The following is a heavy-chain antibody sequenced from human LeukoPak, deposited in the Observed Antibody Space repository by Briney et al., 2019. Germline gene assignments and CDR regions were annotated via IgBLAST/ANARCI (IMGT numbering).Heavy chain of an antibody. Sequence: SVKVSYKASGDTFNSYAISWARQAPGQGLEWMGGIIPLFGTEKHAQKFQRRVTYTTGEYTSTPHRELSSLRSEHARVFHCVREYGSVTYYWGEGALFTVSS. V-gene: IGHV1-69*05. D-gene: IGHD3-10*01. J-gene: IGHJ4*02. CDR2: IIPLFGTE. CDR3: VREYGSVTYY. CDR1: GDTFNSYA.